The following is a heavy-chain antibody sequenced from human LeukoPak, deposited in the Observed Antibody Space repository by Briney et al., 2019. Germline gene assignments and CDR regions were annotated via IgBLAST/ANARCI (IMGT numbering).Heavy chain of an antibody. CDR2: VYSIAST. D-gene: IGHD4-17*01. CDR1: GGSINGYS. Sequence: PSETLSLTCTVSGGSINGYSGSWVRQPPGKGLEWIGYVYSIASTNYTTSLTSRVTISVDTSTKQSALRLSSVTAAETAVYYCAMGIMTTVPTFDYWGQGTLVTVSS. J-gene: IGHJ4*02. V-gene: IGHV4-59*03. CDR3: AMGIMTTVPTFDY.